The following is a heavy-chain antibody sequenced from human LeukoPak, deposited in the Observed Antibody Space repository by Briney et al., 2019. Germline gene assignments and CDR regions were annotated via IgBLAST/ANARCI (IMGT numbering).Heavy chain of an antibody. CDR3: AKGGYKYDSSGHNYYDY. V-gene: IGHV3-21*01. J-gene: IGHJ4*02. Sequence: PGGSLRLSCAASGFTFSSYNMNWVRQAPGKGLEWVSSISSTSRSYIYYADSVKGRFTISRDNAKNSLYLQMNSLRAEDTAVCYCAKGGYKYDSSGHNYYDYWGQGTLVTVSS. CDR1: GFTFSSYN. D-gene: IGHD3-22*01. CDR2: ISSTSRSYI.